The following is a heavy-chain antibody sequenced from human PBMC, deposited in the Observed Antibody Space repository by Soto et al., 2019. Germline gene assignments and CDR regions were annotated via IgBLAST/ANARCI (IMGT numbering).Heavy chain of an antibody. CDR2: IYYSGRT. V-gene: IGHV4-39*01. Sequence: QLQLQASGPGLVKPSETLSLTCTVSGGSIRSSSYYWGWIRQPPGKGLEWIGSIYYSGRTYYNPSLKSRVTISVTTSTNQFSRKLSSVTAADTAVYYCASRVVAGTSLDYWGQGTLVTVSS. J-gene: IGHJ4*02. CDR1: GGSIRSSSYY. CDR3: ASRVVAGTSLDY. D-gene: IGHD6-19*01.